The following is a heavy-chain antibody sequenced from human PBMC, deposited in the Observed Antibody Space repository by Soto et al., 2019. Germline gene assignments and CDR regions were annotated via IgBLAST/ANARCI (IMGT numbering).Heavy chain of an antibody. D-gene: IGHD1-26*01. CDR3: ARAYSGSYYYYYGMDV. Sequence: SQTLSLTCAISGDSVSSNTAAWNWIRQSPSRGLEWLGRTYYRSKWYNDYAVSVKSRITINPDTSKNQFSLHLNSVTPEDTTVYYCARAYSGSYYYYYGMDVWGQGTTVTVSS. V-gene: IGHV6-1*01. CDR2: TYYRSKWYN. J-gene: IGHJ6*02. CDR1: GDSVSSNTAA.